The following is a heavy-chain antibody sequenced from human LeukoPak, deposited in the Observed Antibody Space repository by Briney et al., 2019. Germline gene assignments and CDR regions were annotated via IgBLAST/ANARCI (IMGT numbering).Heavy chain of an antibody. CDR1: GFTFSSYS. D-gene: IGHD3-10*01. CDR2: ISSSSSTI. V-gene: IGHV3-48*01. CDR3: ARDSLVRGLPPWYYYFGMDV. Sequence: GGSLRLSCAASGFTFSSYSMNWVRQAPGKGLEWVSYISSSSSTIYYADSVKGLFTISRDNAKNSLYLQMNILRAEDTAVYYCARDSLVRGLPPWYYYFGMDVWGQGTTVTVSS. J-gene: IGHJ6*02.